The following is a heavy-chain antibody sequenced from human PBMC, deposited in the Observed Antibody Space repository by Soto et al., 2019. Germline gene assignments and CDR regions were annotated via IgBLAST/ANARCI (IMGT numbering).Heavy chain of an antibody. CDR1: GFTFSAYG. CDR3: EKDRSTVGTYLEGDLDY. V-gene: IGHV3-30*18. D-gene: IGHD4-17*01. CDR2: ISYDGTNK. Sequence: QVQLVESGGRVVQPGRSLRLSCAASGFTFSAYGMHWVRQAPGKGLEWVAIISYDGTNKYYADSVKGRFIISRDNSKSTLYLHMDSLSAEDTAVYYCEKDRSTVGTYLEGDLDYGCQGTLVTVSS. J-gene: IGHJ4*02.